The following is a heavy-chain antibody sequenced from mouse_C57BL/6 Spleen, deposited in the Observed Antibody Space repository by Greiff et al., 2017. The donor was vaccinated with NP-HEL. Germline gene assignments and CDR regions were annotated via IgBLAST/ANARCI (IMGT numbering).Heavy chain of an antibody. CDR1: GYSITSGYY. D-gene: IGHD2-2*01. CDR2: ISYDGSN. J-gene: IGHJ3*01. V-gene: IGHV3-6*01. Sequence: EVQLQESGPGLVKPSQSLSLTCSVTGYSITSGYYWNWIRQFPGNKLEWMGYISYDGSNNYNPSLKNRISITRDTSKNQFFLKLNSVTTEDTATYYCARDGSSFFAYWGQGTLVTVSA. CDR3: ARDGSSFFAY.